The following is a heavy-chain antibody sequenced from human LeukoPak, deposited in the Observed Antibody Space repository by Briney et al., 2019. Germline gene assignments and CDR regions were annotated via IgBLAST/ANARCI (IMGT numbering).Heavy chain of an antibody. V-gene: IGHV3-30*18. J-gene: IGHJ4*02. D-gene: IGHD3-9*01. CDR1: GFTFSSYG. Sequence: GGSLRLSCAASGFTFSSYGMHWVRQAPGKGLEWVAVISYDGSNKYYADSVKGRFTISRDNSKNTLYLQMNSLRAEDTAVYYCAKVPAILPGYGFDYWGQGTLVTVSS. CDR2: ISYDGSNK. CDR3: AKVPAILPGYGFDY.